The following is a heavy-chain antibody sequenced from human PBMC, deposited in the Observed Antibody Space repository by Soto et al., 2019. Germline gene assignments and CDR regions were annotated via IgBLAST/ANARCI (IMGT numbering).Heavy chain of an antibody. J-gene: IGHJ5*02. CDR3: ARRSYVTTVTSRFDP. D-gene: IGHD4-4*01. CDR2: IFYSGST. Sequence: SETLSLTCSVSGGSISTSRSYWAWIRQPPGKGLEWLANIFYSGSTFYNPSLSSRVSVSVDTSNNEFSLKLRSVTAADTAVYYCARRSYVTTVTSRFDPWGQGTLVTVSS. CDR1: GGSISTSRSY. V-gene: IGHV4-39*01.